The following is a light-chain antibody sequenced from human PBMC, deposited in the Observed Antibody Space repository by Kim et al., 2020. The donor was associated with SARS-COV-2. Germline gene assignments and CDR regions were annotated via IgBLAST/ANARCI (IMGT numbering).Light chain of an antibody. CDR1: RSISSW. Sequence: DIQMTQSPSTLSASVGDSVTITCRASRSISSWLAWYQQKPGKAPNLLIYKASSLKSGVPSRFSGSGSGTEFTLTISSLQPDDFATYYCQQYNHYWTFGQGTKVEIK. V-gene: IGKV1-5*03. J-gene: IGKJ1*01. CDR3: QQYNHYWT. CDR2: KAS.